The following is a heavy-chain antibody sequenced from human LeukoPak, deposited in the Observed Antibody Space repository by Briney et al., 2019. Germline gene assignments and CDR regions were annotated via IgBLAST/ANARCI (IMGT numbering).Heavy chain of an antibody. CDR1: GYTFTSYG. CDR3: ARGPRIVLMVYATPFDY. D-gene: IGHD2-8*01. J-gene: IGHJ4*02. CDR2: ISAYNGNT. Sequence: ASVKVSCKASGYTFTSYGISWVRQAPGQGLEWMGWISAYNGNTNYAQKLQGRVTMTTDTSTSTAYMELRSLRSDDTAVYYCARGPRIVLMVYATPFDYWGQGTLVTVSS. V-gene: IGHV1-18*01.